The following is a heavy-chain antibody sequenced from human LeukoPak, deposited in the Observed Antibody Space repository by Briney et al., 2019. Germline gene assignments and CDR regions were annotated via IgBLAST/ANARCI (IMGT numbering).Heavy chain of an antibody. CDR3: ARDRTQWLSSNWYGPFDP. V-gene: IGHV4-34*01. CDR2: IYSGST. Sequence: SETLSLTCAVYGGSFSGYYWSWIRQPPGEGLEWIGSIYSGSTHYNPSLKSRVTISVDTSKNQFSLKVRSVTAADTAVYYCARDRTQWLSSNWYGPFDPWGQGTLVTVSS. CDR1: GGSFSGYY. J-gene: IGHJ5*02. D-gene: IGHD6-13*01.